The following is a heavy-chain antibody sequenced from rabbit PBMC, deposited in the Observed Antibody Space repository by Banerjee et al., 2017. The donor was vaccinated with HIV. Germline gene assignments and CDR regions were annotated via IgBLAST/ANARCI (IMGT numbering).Heavy chain of an antibody. D-gene: IGHD1-1*01. V-gene: IGHV1S40*01. CDR3: ARDRPNNDGYYSGYYFGL. J-gene: IGHJ4*01. CDR1: GFDFISNA. CDR2: IYSGSSGRP. Sequence: QSLEESGGDLVKPGASLTLTCTASGFDFISNAMCWVRQAPGKGLEWIACIYSGSSGRPYYASWAKGRFTISKTSSTTVTLQMTSLTAADTATYFCARDRPNNDGYYSGYYFGLWGQGTLVTVS.